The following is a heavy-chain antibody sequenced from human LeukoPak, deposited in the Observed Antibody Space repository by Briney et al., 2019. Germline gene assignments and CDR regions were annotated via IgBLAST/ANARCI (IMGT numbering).Heavy chain of an antibody. CDR3: AKDRSQLTAVAGTYTDY. CDR2: IRYDGSNK. D-gene: IGHD6-19*01. J-gene: IGHJ4*02. Sequence: GGSLRLSRAASGFTFSSYGMHWVRQAPGKGLEWVAFIRYDGSNKYYADSVKGRFTISRDNSKNTLYLQMNSLRAEDTAVYYCAKDRSQLTAVAGTYTDYWGQGTLVTVSS. CDR1: GFTFSSYG. V-gene: IGHV3-30*02.